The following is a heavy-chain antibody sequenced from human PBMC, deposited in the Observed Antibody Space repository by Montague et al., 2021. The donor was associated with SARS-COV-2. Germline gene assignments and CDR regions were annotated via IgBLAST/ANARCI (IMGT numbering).Heavy chain of an antibody. V-gene: IGHV3-43*02. Sequence: SLRLSWAASGFTFDDYAMHWVRQAPGKGLEWVSLISGDGGSTYYADSVKGRFTISRDNSKNSLYLQMNSLRTEDTALYYCAKDGTYSSSWYDYYYYYYMDVWAREPWSPSP. CDR1: GFTFDDYA. D-gene: IGHD6-13*01. J-gene: IGHJ6*03. CDR2: ISGDGGST. CDR3: AKDGTYSSSWYDYYYYYYMDV.